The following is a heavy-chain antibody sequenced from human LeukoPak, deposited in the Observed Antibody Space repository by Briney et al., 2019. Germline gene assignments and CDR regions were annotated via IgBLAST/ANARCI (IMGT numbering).Heavy chain of an antibody. Sequence: ASVKVSCKASGYTFTSYAMHWVRQAPGHRLEWMGWINAYNGNTKYSQKFQGRVTITRDTSASSAYMELSSLRSEDTAVYYCARSRGYSYGWYFDYWGQGTLVTVST. D-gene: IGHD5-18*01. CDR2: INAYNGNT. CDR3: ARSRGYSYGWYFDY. CDR1: GYTFTSYA. J-gene: IGHJ4*02. V-gene: IGHV1-3*01.